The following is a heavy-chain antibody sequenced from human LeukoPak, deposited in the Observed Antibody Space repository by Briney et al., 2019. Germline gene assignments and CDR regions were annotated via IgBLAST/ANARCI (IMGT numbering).Heavy chain of an antibody. V-gene: IGHV1-69*04. Sequence: GASVKVSCKASGGTFSSYAISWVRQAPGQGLEWMGRIIPILGIANYAQKFQGRVTITADKSTSTAYMELRSLRSEDTAVYYCASDYYDSSGYFPFDYWGQGTLVTVSS. CDR3: ASDYYDSSGYFPFDY. CDR2: IIPILGIA. CDR1: GGTFSSYA. J-gene: IGHJ4*02. D-gene: IGHD3-22*01.